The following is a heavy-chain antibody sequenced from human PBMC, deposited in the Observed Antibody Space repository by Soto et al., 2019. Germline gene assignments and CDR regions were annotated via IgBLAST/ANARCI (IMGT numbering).Heavy chain of an antibody. V-gene: IGHV3-33*01. CDR2: IWHDGSKK. J-gene: IGHJ6*02. CDR3: ARGSIVAAEYGMDV. CDR1: GFSFGSYG. D-gene: IGHD6-13*01. Sequence: GGSLRLSCAASGFSFGSYGMHWVRQAPGKGLEWVAVIWHDGSKKYYADSVKGRLIISRDNSKNTLYVQINSLRAEDTAVYFCARGSIVAAEYGMDVWGQGTTVTVSS.